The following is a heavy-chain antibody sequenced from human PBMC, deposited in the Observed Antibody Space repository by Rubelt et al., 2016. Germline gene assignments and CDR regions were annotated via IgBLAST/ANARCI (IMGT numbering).Heavy chain of an antibody. Sequence: QVQLVQSGAEVKKPGASVKVSCKASGYTFTGYYMHWVRQAPGQGLEWMGWINPNSGGTNYAQKFQGRVTMTRDTSISTAYMELSRLRSDDTAVYYCARDYCSGGSCYSVFDYWGQGTLVTVSS. CDR2: INPNSGGT. V-gene: IGHV1-2*02. J-gene: IGHJ4*02. CDR3: ARDYCSGGSCYSVFDY. D-gene: IGHD2-15*01. CDR1: GYTFTGYY.